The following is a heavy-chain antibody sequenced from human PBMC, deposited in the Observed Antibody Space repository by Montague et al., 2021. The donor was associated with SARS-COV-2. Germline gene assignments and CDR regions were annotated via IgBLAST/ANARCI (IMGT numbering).Heavy chain of an antibody. Sequence: PALVKPTQTLTLTCTFSGFSLSTSGMCVSWIRQPPGKALEWLARIDWDDDKYYSTPLKTRLTISKDTSKNQVVLTMTNMDPVDTATYYCARILATVNAFDIWGQGTMVTVSS. CDR2: IDWDDDK. CDR1: GFSLSTSGMC. D-gene: IGHD4-17*01. CDR3: ARILATVNAFDI. J-gene: IGHJ3*02. V-gene: IGHV2-70*11.